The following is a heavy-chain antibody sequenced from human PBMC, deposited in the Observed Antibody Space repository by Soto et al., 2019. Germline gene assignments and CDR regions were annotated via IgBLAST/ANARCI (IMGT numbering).Heavy chain of an antibody. Sequence: QAQLVQSGTEMKKPGASVKVSCKASGYTFTSYDINWVRQATGQGLEWMGGMNPSTGTTGYAQKFQGRVTMTGNISINTAYMELSSQRSEYTAVYYCATGRITWGMGVWGQGTTVTVSS. J-gene: IGHJ6*02. V-gene: IGHV1-8*01. CDR1: GYTFTSYD. CDR3: ATGRITWGMGV. CDR2: MNPSTGTT. D-gene: IGHD3-10*01.